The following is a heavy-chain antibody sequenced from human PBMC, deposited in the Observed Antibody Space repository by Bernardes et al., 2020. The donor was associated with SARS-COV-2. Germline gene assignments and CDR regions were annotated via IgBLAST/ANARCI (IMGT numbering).Heavy chain of an antibody. CDR2: ISYDGSNK. V-gene: IGHV3-30*18. CDR1: GFTFSSYG. Sequence: GGSLRLSCAASGFTFSSYGMHWVRQAPGKGLEWVAVISYDGSNKYYADSVKGRFTISRDNSKNTLYLQMNSLRAEDTAVYYCAKSPYGSGSPIDYWGQGTLVTVSP. D-gene: IGHD3-10*01. CDR3: AKSPYGSGSPIDY. J-gene: IGHJ4*02.